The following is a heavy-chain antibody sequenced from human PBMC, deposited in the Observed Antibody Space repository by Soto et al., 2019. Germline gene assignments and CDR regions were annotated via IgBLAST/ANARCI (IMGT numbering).Heavy chain of an antibody. CDR3: ARSWGGDGYSH. J-gene: IGHJ4*02. Sequence: QVQLQESGPGLVKPSETLSLTCNVSGDSLNSDAYYWTWLRQSPGRGLEWIGHIYHTGSTNYNPSLRSRLTISLDTSKNQFSLTLRSVNAVDTGVYYCARSWGGDGYSHWGQGILVTVSA. V-gene: IGHV4-61*08. D-gene: IGHD2-15*01. CDR2: IYHTGST. CDR1: GDSLNSDAYY.